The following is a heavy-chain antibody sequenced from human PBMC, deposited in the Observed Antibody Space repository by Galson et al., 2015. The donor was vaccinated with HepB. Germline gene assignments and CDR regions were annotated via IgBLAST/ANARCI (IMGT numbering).Heavy chain of an antibody. J-gene: IGHJ4*02. CDR3: ARGLHPTDFDY. D-gene: IGHD1-26*01. CDR2: IYSGGST. CDR1: GFTFSSYW. V-gene: IGHV3-53*01. Sequence: SLRLSCAASGFTFSSYWMHWVRQAPGKGLEWVSVIYSGGSTYYADSVKGRFTISRDNSKNTLYLQMNSLRAEDTAVYYCARGLHPTDFDYWGQGTLVTVSS.